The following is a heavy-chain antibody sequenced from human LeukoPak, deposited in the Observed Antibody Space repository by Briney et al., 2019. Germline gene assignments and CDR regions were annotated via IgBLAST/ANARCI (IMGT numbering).Heavy chain of an antibody. CDR1: GLTFTNYP. J-gene: IGHJ4*02. V-gene: IGHV3-23*01. Sequence: PGGSLRLSCAASGLTFTNYPMSWVRLPPGRGLEWVSSISHFDATIYYADFVKGRFTISRDNSKDTVYPQMNSLTVDDTAVYYCATGGLSSRFNDYWGQGTLVTVSS. CDR3: ATGGLSSRFNDY. D-gene: IGHD6-13*01. CDR2: ISHFDATI.